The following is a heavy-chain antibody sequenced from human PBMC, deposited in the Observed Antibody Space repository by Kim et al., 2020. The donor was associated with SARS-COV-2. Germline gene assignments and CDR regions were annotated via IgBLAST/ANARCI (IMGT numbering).Heavy chain of an antibody. Sequence: ASVKVSCKASGYTFTGYYMHWVRQAPGQGLEWMGWINPNSGGTNYAQKFQGRVTMTRDTSISTAYMELSRLRSDDTAVYYCAILGPGYSSVDYYYGMDVWGQGTTVTVSS. CDR1: GYTFTGYY. D-gene: IGHD6-19*01. V-gene: IGHV1-2*02. CDR2: INPNSGGT. CDR3: AILGPGYSSVDYYYGMDV. J-gene: IGHJ6*02.